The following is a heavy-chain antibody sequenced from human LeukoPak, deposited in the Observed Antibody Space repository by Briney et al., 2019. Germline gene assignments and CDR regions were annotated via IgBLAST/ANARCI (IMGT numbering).Heavy chain of an antibody. CDR1: GFTSSSYA. Sequence: QAGGSLRLSCAASGFTSSSYAMSWVRQAPGKGLEWVSAISGSGGSTYYADSVKGRFTISRDNSKNTLYLQMNSLRAEDTAVYYCAKRAEHDPREFDYWGQGTLVTVSS. J-gene: IGHJ4*02. V-gene: IGHV3-23*01. CDR2: ISGSGGST. CDR3: AKRAEHDPREFDY. D-gene: IGHD1-26*01.